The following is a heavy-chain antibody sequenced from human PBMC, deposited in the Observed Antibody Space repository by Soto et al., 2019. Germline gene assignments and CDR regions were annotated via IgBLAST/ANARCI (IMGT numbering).Heavy chain of an antibody. J-gene: IGHJ5*02. CDR1: GGSFSGYY. Sequence: PSETLSLTCAVYGGSFSGYYWSWIRQPPGKGLEWIGEINHSGSTNYNPSLKSRVTISVDTSKNQFSLKLSSVTAADTAVYYCARGFRKILRFLEWTRGFDPWGQGTLVTVSS. CDR2: INHSGST. CDR3: ARGFRKILRFLEWTRGFDP. D-gene: IGHD3-3*01. V-gene: IGHV4-34*01.